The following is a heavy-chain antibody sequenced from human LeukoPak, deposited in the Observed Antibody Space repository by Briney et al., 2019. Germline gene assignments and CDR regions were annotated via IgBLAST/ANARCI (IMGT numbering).Heavy chain of an antibody. J-gene: IGHJ4*02. CDR2: IHHSGST. D-gene: IGHD2-21*02. CDR3: ARGVVVTARGGNYYFDY. CDR1: GGSFSGYY. V-gene: IGHV4-34*01. Sequence: SETLSLTCAVYGGSFSGYYWSWIRQPPGKGLEWIGEIHHSGSTNYNPSLKSRVTISVDTSKNQFSLKLSSVTAADTAVYYCARGVVVTARGGNYYFDYWGQGTLVTVSS.